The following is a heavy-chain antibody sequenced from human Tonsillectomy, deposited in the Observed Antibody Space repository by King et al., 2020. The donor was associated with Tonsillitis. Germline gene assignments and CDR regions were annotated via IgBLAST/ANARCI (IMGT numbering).Heavy chain of an antibody. V-gene: IGHV3-30*02. D-gene: IGHD6-19*01. CDR2: IRYDGSNK. CDR1: GFTFSSYG. J-gene: IGHJ4*02. Sequence: QLVESGGGVVQPGGSLRLSCAASGFTFSSYGMHWVRQAPGKGLEWVAFIRYDGSNKYYEDSVKGRFTISRDNSKNTLYLQMNSLRAEDTAVYYCAKAAPGIAVAGHFDYWGQGTLVTVSS. CDR3: AKAAPGIAVAGHFDY.